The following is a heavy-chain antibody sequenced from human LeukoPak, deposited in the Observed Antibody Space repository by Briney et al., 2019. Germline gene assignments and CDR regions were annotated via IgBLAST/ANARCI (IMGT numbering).Heavy chain of an antibody. CDR1: GGSTTGHY. V-gene: IGHV4-59*11. CDR2: IFYSGSA. Sequence: SETLSLTCSVSGGSTTGHYWSWIRQPPGKGLEWIGYIFYSGSANYNPSLKSRVTISVDTSKNQFSLKLSSVTAADTAVYYCARGPYYYDSSGYSSLDYWGQGTLVTVSS. D-gene: IGHD3-22*01. J-gene: IGHJ4*02. CDR3: ARGPYYYDSSGYSSLDY.